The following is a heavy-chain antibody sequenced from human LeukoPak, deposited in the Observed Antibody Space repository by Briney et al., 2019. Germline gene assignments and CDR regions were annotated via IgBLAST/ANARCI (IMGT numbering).Heavy chain of an antibody. J-gene: IGHJ4*02. CDR3: AQARGSGSYPFGY. CDR2: ISSSSSYT. CDR1: GFTFSDYY. Sequence: GGSLRLSCAASGFTFSDYYMSWIRQAPGKGLEWVSYISSSSSYTNYADSVKGRFTISRDNAKNSLYLQMNSLRAEDTAVYYCAQARGSGSYPFGYWGQGTLVTASS. D-gene: IGHD3-10*01. V-gene: IGHV3-11*06.